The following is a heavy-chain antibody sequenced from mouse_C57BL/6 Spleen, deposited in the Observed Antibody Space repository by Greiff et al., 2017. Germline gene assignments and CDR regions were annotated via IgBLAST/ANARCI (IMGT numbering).Heavy chain of an antibody. J-gene: IGHJ2*01. CDR1: GFNIKNTN. Sequence: VQLQQSVAELVRPGASVKLSCTASGFNIKNTNIHWVRQRPDQGLGWIGRIDPANGNTKYAPKFQGTATITADTSSNTAYLQLSSLTSEDTAIYYCARSWEITTVVAPFDYWGQGTTLTVSS. V-gene: IGHV14-3*01. D-gene: IGHD1-1*01. CDR3: ARSWEITTVVAPFDY. CDR2: IDPANGNT.